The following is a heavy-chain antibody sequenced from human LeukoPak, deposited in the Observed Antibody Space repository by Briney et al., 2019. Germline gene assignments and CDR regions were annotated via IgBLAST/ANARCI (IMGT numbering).Heavy chain of an antibody. CDR3: ARDNDREDDS. CDR2: ISSSGSTI. D-gene: IGHD2-8*01. Sequence: GGSLRLSCAASGFTFSSYEMNWVRQAPGKGLEWVSYISSSGSTIYYADSVKGRFTISRDNAKNSVYLQMNNLRAEDTALYYCARDNDREDDSWGQGTLVTVSS. J-gene: IGHJ4*02. V-gene: IGHV3-48*03. CDR1: GFTFSSYE.